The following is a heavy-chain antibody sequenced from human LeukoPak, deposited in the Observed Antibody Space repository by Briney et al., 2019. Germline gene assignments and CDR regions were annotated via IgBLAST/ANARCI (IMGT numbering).Heavy chain of an antibody. V-gene: IGHV4-4*07. Sequence: SETLSLTCSVSGGSISTYYWSWIRQPAGKGLEWIGRIKNSGNTNYNPSLESRVTLSLDTSKNQFSLNLSSVTAADTAVYYCARDIEYYYDSSGYYYSVVRAFDIWGQGTMVTVSS. CDR3: ARDIEYYYDSSGYYYSVVRAFDI. CDR1: GGSISTYY. CDR2: IKNSGNT. D-gene: IGHD3-22*01. J-gene: IGHJ3*02.